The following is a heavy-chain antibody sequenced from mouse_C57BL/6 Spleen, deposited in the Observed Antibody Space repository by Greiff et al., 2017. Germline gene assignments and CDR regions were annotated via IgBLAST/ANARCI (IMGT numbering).Heavy chain of an antibody. D-gene: IGHD2-1*01. Sequence: EVKLMESGGGLVKPGGSLKLSCAASGFTFSDYGMHWVRQAPEKGLEWVAYISSGSSTIYYADTVKGRFTISRDNAKNTLFLQMTSLRSEDTAMYYCARGNGNYHYFDYWGQGTTLTVSS. J-gene: IGHJ2*01. CDR2: ISSGSSTI. V-gene: IGHV5-17*01. CDR3: ARGNGNYHYFDY. CDR1: GFTFSDYG.